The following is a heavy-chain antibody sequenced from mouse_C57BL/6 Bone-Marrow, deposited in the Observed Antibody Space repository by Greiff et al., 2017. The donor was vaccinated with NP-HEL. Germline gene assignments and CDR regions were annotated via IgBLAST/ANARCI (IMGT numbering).Heavy chain of an antibody. CDR2: ISSGGSYT. CDR3: ARPIYYGNYYFDY. Sequence: EVQGVESGGDLVKPGGSLKLSCAASGFTFSSYGMSWVRQTPDKRLEWVATISSGGSYTYYPDSVKGRFTISRDNAKNTLYLQMSSLKSEDTAMYYCARPIYYGNYYFDYWGQGTTLTVSS. J-gene: IGHJ2*01. D-gene: IGHD2-1*01. V-gene: IGHV5-6*01. CDR1: GFTFSSYG.